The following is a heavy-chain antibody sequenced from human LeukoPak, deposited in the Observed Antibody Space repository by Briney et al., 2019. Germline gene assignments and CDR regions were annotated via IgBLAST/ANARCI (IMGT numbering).Heavy chain of an antibody. D-gene: IGHD2-15*01. J-gene: IGHJ4*02. CDR2: IYYTGST. Sequence: SETLSLTCTVSGGSISSYYWSWIRQLPGKGLEWIGYIYYTGSTNYNPSLKNRVTILVDTSNNQFSLKLSSVTAADTAVYYCARGFCSGGHCYRTFFDYWGQGTLVTVSS. V-gene: IGHV4-59*01. CDR1: GGSISSYY. CDR3: ARGFCSGGHCYRTFFDY.